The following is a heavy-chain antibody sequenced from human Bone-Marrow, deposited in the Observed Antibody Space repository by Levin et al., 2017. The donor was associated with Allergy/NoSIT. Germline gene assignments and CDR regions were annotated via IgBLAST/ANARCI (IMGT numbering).Heavy chain of an antibody. CDR2: IYSGGST. CDR3: ARGWFGELLSH. V-gene: IGHV3-53*01. D-gene: IGHD3-10*01. J-gene: IGHJ4*02. CDR1: GFTVSSNY. Sequence: PRESLKISCAASGFTVSSNYMSWVRQAPGKGPEWVSVIYSGGSTYYADSVKGRFTISRDNSKNTLYLQMNSLRAEDTAVYYCARGWFGELLSHWGQGTLVTVSS.